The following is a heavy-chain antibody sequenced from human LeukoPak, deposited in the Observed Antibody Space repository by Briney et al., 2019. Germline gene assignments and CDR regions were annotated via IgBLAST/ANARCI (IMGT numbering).Heavy chain of an antibody. J-gene: IGHJ6*02. CDR2: FDGEDGDT. Sequence: GASLKLSCKVSGYTLTRFSMNWVRQAPGKGLEWIGAFDGEDGDTIYAQKFKGRVTITEDTSTDTAYLELNSLRSEDTAVYYCASGGPGIAAAGQKETYYYYGMDVWGQGTTVTVSS. V-gene: IGHV1-24*01. CDR1: GYTLTRFS. D-gene: IGHD6-13*01. CDR3: ASGGPGIAAAGQKETYYYYGMDV.